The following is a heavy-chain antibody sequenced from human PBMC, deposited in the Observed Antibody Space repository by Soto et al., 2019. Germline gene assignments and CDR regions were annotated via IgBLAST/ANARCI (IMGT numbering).Heavy chain of an antibody. CDR2: ISYDGSNK. D-gene: IGHD3-3*01. CDR1: GFTFSSYA. CDR3: ARDDFDCWRGDSSPYYYGMDV. J-gene: IGHJ6*02. Sequence: QVQLVESGGGVVQPGRSLRLSCAASGFTFSSYAMHWVRQAPGKGLEWVAVISYDGSNKYYADSVKGRFTISRDNSKNTIYLQMNSLRAEDTAVYYCARDDFDCWRGDSSPYYYGMDVWGQGTTVTVSS. V-gene: IGHV3-30-3*01.